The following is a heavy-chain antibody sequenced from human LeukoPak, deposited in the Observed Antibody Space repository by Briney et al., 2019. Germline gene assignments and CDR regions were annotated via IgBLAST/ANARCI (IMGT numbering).Heavy chain of an antibody. CDR2: IYYSGST. J-gene: IGHJ4*02. CDR3: ASEGPSYSSSSGSGGWPPDY. Sequence: PSETLSLTCTVSGGSISSSSYYWGWIRQPPGKGLEWIGSIYYSGSTYYNPSLKSRVTISVDRSKNQFSLKLSSVTAADTAVYYCASEGPSYSSSSGSGGWPPDYWGQGTLVTVSS. CDR1: GGSISSSSYY. V-gene: IGHV4-39*07. D-gene: IGHD6-6*01.